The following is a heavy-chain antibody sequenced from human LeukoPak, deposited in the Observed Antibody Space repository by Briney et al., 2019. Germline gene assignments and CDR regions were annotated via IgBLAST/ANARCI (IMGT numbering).Heavy chain of an antibody. CDR2: ISWNSGGI. J-gene: IGHJ4*02. CDR1: GFTFDDDA. CDR3: AKDNGFCSDSSGWYGGRYFDY. V-gene: IGHV3-9*01. Sequence: GGSLRLSCAASGFTFDDDAMHWGRQAPGEGVGWGSGISWNSGGIGYADSVKGRFTISRDNAKNPLYLQMNSLRAEDTALYYCAKDNGFCSDSSGWYGGRYFDYWGQGTLVTVSS. D-gene: IGHD6-19*01.